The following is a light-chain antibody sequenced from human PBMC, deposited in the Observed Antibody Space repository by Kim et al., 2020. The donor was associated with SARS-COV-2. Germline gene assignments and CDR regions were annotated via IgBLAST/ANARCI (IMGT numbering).Light chain of an antibody. V-gene: IGKV3-20*01. J-gene: IGKJ2*01. Sequence: EMVLTQSPGTLSLSPGERATLSCRASQSVSNNYLAWYQQKPGQAPRLLIYGVSSRATGIPDRFSGSGSGTDFTLTISRLEPEDFVVYYCQYYGGPLYTFGQGTKLEIK. CDR3: QYYGGPLYT. CDR2: GVS. CDR1: QSVSNNY.